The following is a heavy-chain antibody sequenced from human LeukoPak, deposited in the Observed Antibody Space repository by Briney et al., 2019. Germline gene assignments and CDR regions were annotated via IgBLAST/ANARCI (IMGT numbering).Heavy chain of an antibody. V-gene: IGHV4-61*02. CDR3: AREPPGY. J-gene: IGHJ4*02. Sequence: SETLSLTCTVSGGSLTSGNYYWHWLRQPAGKGLEWIGRIYTNGGASYNPSLKSRATISIHASKNQFSLKLSSVTAADTAVYYCAREPPGYWGQGILVTVSS. CDR1: GGSLTSGNYY. CDR2: IYTNGGA.